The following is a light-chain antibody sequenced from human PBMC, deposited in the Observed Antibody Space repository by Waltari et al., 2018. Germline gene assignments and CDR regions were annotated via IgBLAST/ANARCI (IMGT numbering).Light chain of an antibody. Sequence: QSALTQPPSASGSPGQSVTISSTGTSTDVGSYNYVSWYQQHPDKAPQLMIFEVSQRPSGVPDRFSGSKSGNTASLTVSGLQAEDEADYYCFSYAGSNNLVFGGGTKLTVL. V-gene: IGLV2-8*01. CDR3: FSYAGSNNLV. CDR1: STDVGSYNY. CDR2: EVS. J-gene: IGLJ2*01.